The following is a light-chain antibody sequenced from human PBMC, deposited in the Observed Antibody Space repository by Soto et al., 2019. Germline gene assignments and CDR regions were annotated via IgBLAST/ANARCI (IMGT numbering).Light chain of an antibody. J-gene: IGLJ2*01. CDR2: DNN. CDR1: SSNSGKNY. Sequence: QSVLTQPPSVSAAPGQTVTISCSGSSSNSGKNYVSWYQQLPGTAPKLLIYDNNKRPSGIPDRFSGSKSDTSATLGITGLQTGDEADYYCGTWDSSLSAVVFGGGTKLTVL. V-gene: IGLV1-51*01. CDR3: GTWDSSLSAVV.